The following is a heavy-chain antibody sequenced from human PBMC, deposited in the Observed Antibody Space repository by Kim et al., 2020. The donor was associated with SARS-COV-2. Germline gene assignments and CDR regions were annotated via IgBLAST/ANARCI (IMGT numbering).Heavy chain of an antibody. CDR2: IYHSGST. CDR1: GYSISSGYY. CDR3: ARDDVDTAMVMNPEYYY. Sequence: SETLSLTCTVSGYSISSGYYWGWIRQPPGKGLEWIGSIYHSGSTYYNPSLKSRVTISVDTSKNQFSLKLSSVTAADTAVYYCARDDVDTAMVMNPEYYY. V-gene: IGHV4-38-2*02. D-gene: IGHD5-18*01. J-gene: IGHJ6*01.